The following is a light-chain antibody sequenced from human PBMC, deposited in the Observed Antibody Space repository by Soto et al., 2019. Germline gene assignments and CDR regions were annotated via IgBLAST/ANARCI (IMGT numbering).Light chain of an antibody. Sequence: DIQLTQSPSFLSASVGDRVTITCRASQGISSYLAWYQQKPGKAPKLLIYAASTLQSGVPSRFSGSGSGTVFTLTISSLPPEDFATYYCQQLNSYPLTFGGGTKVEIK. CDR3: QQLNSYPLT. J-gene: IGKJ4*01. CDR1: QGISSY. CDR2: AAS. V-gene: IGKV1-9*01.